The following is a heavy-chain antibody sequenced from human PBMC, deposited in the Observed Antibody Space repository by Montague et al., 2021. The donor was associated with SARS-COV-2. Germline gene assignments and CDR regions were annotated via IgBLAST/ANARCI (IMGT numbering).Heavy chain of an antibody. CDR3: ARVGHYLKGVDI. CDR1: GFTFSSYS. V-gene: IGHV3-48*02. CDR2: ISSSSTI. Sequence: SLRLSCAASGFTFSSYSMNWVRQAPGKGLEWVSYISSSSTIYYADSVKGRFTISRDNAKNSLYLQMNSLRDEDTAVYYCARVGHYLKGVDIWGQGTMVTVSS. J-gene: IGHJ3*02. D-gene: IGHD3-10*01.